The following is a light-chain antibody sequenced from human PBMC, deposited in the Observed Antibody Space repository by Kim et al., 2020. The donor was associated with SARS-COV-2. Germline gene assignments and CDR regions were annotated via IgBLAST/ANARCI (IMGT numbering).Light chain of an antibody. CDR1: SGNIASSY. V-gene: IGLV6-57*01. CDR2: EDN. J-gene: IGLJ2*01. CDR3: QSYDTANQV. Sequence: GKTVTIACTRSSGNIASSYVQWYQQRPGSSPTTVIYEDNQRPSGVPDRFSGSIDTSSNSASLTVSGLKTEDEAYYYCQSYDTANQVFGGGTQLTVL.